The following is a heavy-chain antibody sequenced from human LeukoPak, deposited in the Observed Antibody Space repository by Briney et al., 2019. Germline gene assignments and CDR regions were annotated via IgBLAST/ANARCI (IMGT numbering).Heavy chain of an antibody. CDR2: INPNSGGT. CDR3: ARDGDYGYWYFDL. Sequence: ASVKVSCKASGYTFTGYYMHWVRQAPGQGLEWMGWINPNSGGTNYAQKFQGRVTMTRDMSISTAYMELSRLRSDDTAVYYCARDGDYGYWYFDLWGRGTLVTVSS. J-gene: IGHJ2*01. V-gene: IGHV1-2*02. CDR1: GYTFTGYY. D-gene: IGHD4-17*01.